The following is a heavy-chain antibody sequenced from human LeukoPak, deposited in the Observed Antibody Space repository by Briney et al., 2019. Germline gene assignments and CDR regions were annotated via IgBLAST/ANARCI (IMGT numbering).Heavy chain of an antibody. D-gene: IGHD6-19*01. J-gene: IGHJ4*02. V-gene: IGHV3-23*01. Sequence: GGSLRLSCAASGFTFSSYAMGWVRQAPGKGLEWVSAISGSGGSTNYAGSVKGRFTISRDNSENTLYLQLNSLRAEDTALYYCAKGYSSAWYYFDCWGQGTLVTVSS. CDR1: GFTFSSYA. CDR3: AKGYSSAWYYFDC. CDR2: ISGSGGST.